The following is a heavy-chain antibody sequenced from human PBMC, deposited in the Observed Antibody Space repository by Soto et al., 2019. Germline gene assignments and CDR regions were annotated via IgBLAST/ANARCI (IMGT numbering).Heavy chain of an antibody. CDR3: ARQGSY. J-gene: IGHJ4*02. CDR2: IYFNGNT. V-gene: IGHV4-39*01. CDR1: VVYISDTSYY. Sequence: SEALVVTCNVCVVYISDTSYYWGWIRQPPGKGLEWIGTIYFNGNTFYNPSLKSRLTISVDTSKNQISLRLTSVTAADTAVYYCARQGSYWGQGTMVTVSS.